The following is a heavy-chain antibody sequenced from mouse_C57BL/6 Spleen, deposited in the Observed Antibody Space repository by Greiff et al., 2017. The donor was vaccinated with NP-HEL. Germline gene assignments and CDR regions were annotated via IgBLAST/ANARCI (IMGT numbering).Heavy chain of an antibody. CDR3: ARYTDYDWFAY. CDR2: IYPRSGNT. Sequence: QVQLQQSGAELARPGASVKLSCKASGYTFTSYGISWVKQRTGQGLEWIGEIYPRSGNTYYNEKFKGKATLTADKSSSTAYMELRSLTSEDSAVYFCARYTDYDWFAYWGQGTLVTVSA. J-gene: IGHJ3*01. CDR1: GYTFTSYG. D-gene: IGHD2-4*01. V-gene: IGHV1-81*01.